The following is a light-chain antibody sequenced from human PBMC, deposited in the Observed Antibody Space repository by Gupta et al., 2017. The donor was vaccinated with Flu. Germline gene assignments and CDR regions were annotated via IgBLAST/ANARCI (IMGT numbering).Light chain of an antibody. CDR3: QQRSNGHPWYI. J-gene: IGKJ2*01. CDR1: QSVSSY. Sequence: EIVLTQSPATLSLSPGERATLSCRASQSVSSYLAWYKKKPGQAPRLLIYDASNRATGIKARFSGSGDGTDFTLTISSREPEDFAVYYCQQRSNGHPWYIFGQGTKMEIK. V-gene: IGKV3-11*01. CDR2: DAS.